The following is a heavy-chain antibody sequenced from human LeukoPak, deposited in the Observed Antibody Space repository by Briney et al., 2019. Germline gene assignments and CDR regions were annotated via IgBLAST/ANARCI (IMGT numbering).Heavy chain of an antibody. CDR1: GGTFSSYA. CDR2: IIPILGIA. Sequence: ASVKVSCKASGGTFSSYAISWVRQAPGQGLEWMGRIIPILGIANYAQKFQGRVTITADKSTSTAYMELSSLRSEDTAVYYCASPSGSQNPDYWGQGTLVTVSS. D-gene: IGHD6-19*01. J-gene: IGHJ4*02. CDR3: ASPSGSQNPDY. V-gene: IGHV1-69*04.